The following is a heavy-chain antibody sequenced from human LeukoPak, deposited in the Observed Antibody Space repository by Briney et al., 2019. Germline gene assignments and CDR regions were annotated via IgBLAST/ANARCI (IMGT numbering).Heavy chain of an antibody. CDR2: IYPSDSDT. CDR1: GYSFTSYW. D-gene: IGHD3-10*01. V-gene: IGHV5-51*01. J-gene: IGHJ4*02. CDR3: ARHYYGSGSSGQNDY. Sequence: GESLKISCKGSGYSFTSYWIGWVRQMPGKGLEWMGIIYPSDSDTRYSPSFQGRVTISADKSISTAYLQWSSLKASDTAIYYCARHYYGSGSSGQNDYWGQGTLVTVSS.